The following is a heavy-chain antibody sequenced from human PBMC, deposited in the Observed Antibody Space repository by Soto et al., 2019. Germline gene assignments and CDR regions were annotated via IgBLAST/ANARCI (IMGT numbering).Heavy chain of an antibody. Sequence: GGSLRLSCAASGFSFSSHSMKWVRQAPGKGLEWVSYISSSGSTIYYADSVKGRFTISRDNAKNSLYLQMNSLRAEDTAVYYCARVFRLYDSSGSHWGQGTLVTVSS. V-gene: IGHV3-48*01. CDR1: GFSFSSHS. D-gene: IGHD3-22*01. J-gene: IGHJ4*02. CDR3: ARVFRLYDSSGSH. CDR2: ISSSGSTI.